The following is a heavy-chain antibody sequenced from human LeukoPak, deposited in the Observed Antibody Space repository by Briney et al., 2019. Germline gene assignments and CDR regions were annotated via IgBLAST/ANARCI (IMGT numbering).Heavy chain of an antibody. CDR2: ISGSGGST. D-gene: IGHD3-9*01. Sequence: GGSLRLSCAASGFTFSSYAMSWVRQAPGKGLEWVSAISGSGGSTYYADSVKGRFTISRDNSKNTLYLQMNSLRAEDTAVYYCARGYYDILTGYKNDYWGQGTLVTVSS. CDR3: ARGYYDILTGYKNDY. CDR1: GFTFSSYA. J-gene: IGHJ4*02. V-gene: IGHV3-23*01.